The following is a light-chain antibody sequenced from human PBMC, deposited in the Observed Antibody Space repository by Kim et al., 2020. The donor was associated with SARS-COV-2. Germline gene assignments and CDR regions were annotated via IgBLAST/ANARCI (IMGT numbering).Light chain of an antibody. CDR1: QRISSY. Sequence: AIRITQSPSSLSASTGDRITITCRASQRISSYLAWYQQKPGKAPNLLIYAASTLQSGVPSRFSGSGSGTDFTLTISCLQSEDFATYYCQQYYDYPRTFGQGTKVDI. V-gene: IGKV1-8*01. CDR3: QQYYDYPRT. J-gene: IGKJ1*01. CDR2: AAS.